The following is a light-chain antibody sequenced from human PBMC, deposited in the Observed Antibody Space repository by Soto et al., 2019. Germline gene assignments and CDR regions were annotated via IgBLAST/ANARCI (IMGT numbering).Light chain of an antibody. J-gene: IGLJ1*01. CDR3: CSYAGSGTFYV. CDR2: EVN. Sequence: QSVLTQPASVSGSPGQSITISCTGTSSDVGNYNLVSWYQQHPGKAPKLIISEVNKRPSGVSNRFSGSKSGNTASLTISGLQADDEADYYCCSYAGSGTFYVFGTGTQLTVL. CDR1: SSDVGNYNL. V-gene: IGLV2-23*02.